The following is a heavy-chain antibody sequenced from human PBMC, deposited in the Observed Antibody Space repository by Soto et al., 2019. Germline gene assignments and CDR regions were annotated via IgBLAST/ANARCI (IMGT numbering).Heavy chain of an antibody. Sequence: PGGSLRLSCAASGFTFSSYAMHWVRQAPGKGLEWVAVISYDGSNKYYADSVKGRFTISRDNSKNTLYLQMNSLRAEDTAVYYCARGPYYRPTWDWFDPWGQGTLVTVSS. J-gene: IGHJ5*02. D-gene: IGHD3-10*01. CDR1: GFTFSSYA. CDR3: ARGPYYRPTWDWFDP. V-gene: IGHV3-30-3*01. CDR2: ISYDGSNK.